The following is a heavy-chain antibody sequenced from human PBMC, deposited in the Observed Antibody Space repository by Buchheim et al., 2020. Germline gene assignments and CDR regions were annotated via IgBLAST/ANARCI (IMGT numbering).Heavy chain of an antibody. CDR1: GYSFTSFD. D-gene: IGHD2/OR15-2a*01. CDR3: ARGRGFYFPFY. J-gene: IGHJ4*02. V-gene: IGHV1-8*01. Sequence: QVRLVQSGAEVKKPGASVKVSCKASGYSFTSFDINWVRQATGQGLEWMGGINTATGDTAYAQKFQGRVTLTRDTSLPTAYLELGALTSADTAVYYCARGRGFYFPFYWGQGTL. CDR2: INTATGDT.